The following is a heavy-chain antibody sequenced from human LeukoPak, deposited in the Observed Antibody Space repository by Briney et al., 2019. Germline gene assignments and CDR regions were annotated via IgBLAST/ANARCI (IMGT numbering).Heavy chain of an antibody. D-gene: IGHD1/OR15-1a*01. V-gene: IGHV3-15*01. Sequence: GGSLRLSCEASGFTFSNAWMPWVRQAPGKGLEGVGRIKSKTDGGSADYAAPVKGRFTISRDDSKNTLYLQMNSLKTEDTAVYYCTTQGTSGTGRVDYWGQGTLVTVSS. CDR3: TTQGTSGTGRVDY. J-gene: IGHJ4*02. CDR1: GFTFSNAW. CDR2: IKSKTDGGSA.